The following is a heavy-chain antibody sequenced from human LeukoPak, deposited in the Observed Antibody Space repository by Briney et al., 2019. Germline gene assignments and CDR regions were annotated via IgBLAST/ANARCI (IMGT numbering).Heavy chain of an antibody. CDR3: ARVYPGIQLWFDY. D-gene: IGHD5-18*01. Sequence: SETLSLTCTVSGGSISSGDYYWSWIRQPPGKGLEWIGYIYYSGSTYYNPSLKSRVTISVDTSKNQFSLKLSSVTAADTAVYYCARVYPGIQLWFDYWGQGTLVTVSS. V-gene: IGHV4-30-4*08. J-gene: IGHJ4*02. CDR2: IYYSGST. CDR1: GGSISSGDYY.